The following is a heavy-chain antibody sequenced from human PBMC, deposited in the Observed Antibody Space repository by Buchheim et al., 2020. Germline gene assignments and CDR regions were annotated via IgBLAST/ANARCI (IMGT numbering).Heavy chain of an antibody. Sequence: QVQLVESGGGVVQPGRSLRLSCAASGFTFSSYGMHWVRQAPGKGLEWVAVIWYDGSNKYYADSVKGRFTISRDNSKNTLSLQMNSLRAEDTAVYYCARGAGGIVVMDYYYGMDVWGQGTT. D-gene: IGHD3-22*01. CDR2: IWYDGSNK. CDR3: ARGAGGIVVMDYYYGMDV. J-gene: IGHJ6*02. V-gene: IGHV3-33*01. CDR1: GFTFSSYG.